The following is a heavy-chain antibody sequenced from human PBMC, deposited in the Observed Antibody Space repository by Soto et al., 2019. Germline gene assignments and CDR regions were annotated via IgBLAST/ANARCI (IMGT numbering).Heavy chain of an antibody. D-gene: IGHD3-3*01. CDR2: SSWNSGSI. J-gene: IGHJ4*02. Sequence: EVQLVESGGGLVQPGRSLRHSCAASGFTFDDYAMHWVRQAPGKGLEWVSGSSWNSGSIGYADSVKGRFTISRDNAKNSLYLQMNSLRAEDTALYYCAILSDFWSGDFDYWGQGTLVTVSS. CDR1: GFTFDDYA. CDR3: AILSDFWSGDFDY. V-gene: IGHV3-9*01.